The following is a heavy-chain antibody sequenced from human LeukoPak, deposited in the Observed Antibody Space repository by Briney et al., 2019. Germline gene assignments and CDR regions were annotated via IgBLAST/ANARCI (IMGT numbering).Heavy chain of an antibody. CDR1: GFTFSDYY. D-gene: IGHD3-10*01. J-gene: IGHJ4*02. Sequence: KSGGSLRLSCAASGFTFSDYYMSWIRQAPGKGLEEFSYVSGDSDTIYYADSVTGRFTISRDNAKKSLYLQMNSLKAEDTAVYYCARQRFGQYFDYWGQGTLVTVSS. V-gene: IGHV3-11*01. CDR3: ARQRFGQYFDY. CDR2: VSGDSDTI.